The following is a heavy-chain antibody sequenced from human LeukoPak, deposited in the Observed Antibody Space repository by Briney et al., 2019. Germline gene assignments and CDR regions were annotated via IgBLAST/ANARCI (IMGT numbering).Heavy chain of an antibody. J-gene: IGHJ4*02. CDR3: AKEYFGYYYESSGYSRLLDY. CDR2: ISWNSGNI. V-gene: IGHV3-9*01. Sequence: PGRSLRLSCAASGFTFDDYAMHWVRQAPGKGLEWVSGISWNSGNIGYADSVKGQFTISRDNAKNSLYLQMNSLRAEDTALYYCAKEYFGYYYESSGYSRLLDYWGQGTLVTVSS. CDR1: GFTFDDYA. D-gene: IGHD3-22*01.